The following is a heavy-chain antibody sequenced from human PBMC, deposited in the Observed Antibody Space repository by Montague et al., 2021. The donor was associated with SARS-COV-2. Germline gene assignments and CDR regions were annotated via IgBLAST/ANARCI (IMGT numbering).Heavy chain of an antibody. CDR1: GGTFSTYS. V-gene: IGHV4-34*01. CDR3: ARLGDGVVPSPILGVAPYYSSSFMDV. D-gene: IGHD2-2*02. CDR2: IHHGGST. J-gene: IGHJ6*03. Sequence: SETLSLTCAVHGGTFSTYSLHWIRQPTGKGLEWIGEIHHGGSTNYNPSLKSRDTISADTSKNQFSLQLTSVAAADTAVYYCARLGDGVVPSPILGVAPYYSSSFMDVWGKVTTVT.